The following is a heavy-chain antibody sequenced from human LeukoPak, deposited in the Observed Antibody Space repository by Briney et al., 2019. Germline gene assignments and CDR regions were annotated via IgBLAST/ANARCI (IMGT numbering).Heavy chain of an antibody. J-gene: IGHJ4*02. V-gene: IGHV1-46*01. Sequence: ASVKVSCKASGYTFTSYYMHWVRQAPGQGLEWMGIINPSGGSTSYAQKFQGRVTMTRDTSTSTVYMELSSLRSVDTAVYYCAIKGAVAGHQNYFDYWGQGTLVTVSS. D-gene: IGHD6-19*01. CDR2: INPSGGST. CDR1: GYTFTSYY. CDR3: AIKGAVAGHQNYFDY.